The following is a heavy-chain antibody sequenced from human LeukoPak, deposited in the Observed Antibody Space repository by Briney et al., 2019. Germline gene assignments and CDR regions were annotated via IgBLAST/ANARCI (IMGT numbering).Heavy chain of an antibody. CDR1: GGSFSTYY. J-gene: IGHJ4*02. Sequence: SETLSLTCAVYGGSFSTYYWSWIRQPPGKGLEWIGEINHSGRTNYNPSLKSRATISVDTSKNQFSLKLSSVTAADTAVYYCATRKLGNDYWGQGTLVTVSS. CDR2: INHSGRT. V-gene: IGHV4-34*01. D-gene: IGHD7-27*01. CDR3: ATRKLGNDY.